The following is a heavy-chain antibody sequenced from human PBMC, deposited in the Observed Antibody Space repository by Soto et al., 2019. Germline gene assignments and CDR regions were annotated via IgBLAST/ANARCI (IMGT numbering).Heavy chain of an antibody. CDR1: GGTISSGDYY. CDR3: ARVRDYGDYVVDY. D-gene: IGHD4-17*01. V-gene: IGHV4-30-4*01. Sequence: QVQLQESGPGLVKPSQTLSLTCTVSGGTISSGDYYWSWIRQPPGKGREWIGYIYYSGGSYYNPSLKSRVTISVDPSKNQFSLKLSSVTAADTAVYYCARVRDYGDYVVDYWGQGTLVTVSS. CDR2: IYYSGGS. J-gene: IGHJ4*02.